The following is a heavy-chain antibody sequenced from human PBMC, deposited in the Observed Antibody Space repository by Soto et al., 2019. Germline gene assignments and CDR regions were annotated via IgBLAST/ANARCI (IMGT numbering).Heavy chain of an antibody. J-gene: IGHJ2*01. Sequence: QVQLQESGPGLVKPSETLSLTCTVSGGSISSYYWSWIRQPPGKGLEWIGYIYYTGSTNYNPSLKSRVTISVDTSKNQFSLQLSSVTAADTAVYYCGNFNWYFELWGRGPLVTVFS. V-gene: IGHV4-59*01. CDR2: IYYTGST. CDR1: GGSISSYY. CDR3: GNFNWYFEL.